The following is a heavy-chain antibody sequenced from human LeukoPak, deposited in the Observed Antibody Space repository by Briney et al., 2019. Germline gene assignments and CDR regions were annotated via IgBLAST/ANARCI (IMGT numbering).Heavy chain of an antibody. V-gene: IGHV3-7*01. D-gene: IGHD3-22*01. CDR1: GFTLSSYW. J-gene: IGHJ4*02. Sequence: PGGSQRLSCAASGFTLSSYWMSWVRQAPGKGLEWVANINRDGSEKYYVDSVKGRFTISRDNSKNTLYLQMNSLRAEDTAVYYCAKDRDYYDSSGNFDYWGQGTLVTVSS. CDR3: AKDRDYYDSSGNFDY. CDR2: INRDGSEK.